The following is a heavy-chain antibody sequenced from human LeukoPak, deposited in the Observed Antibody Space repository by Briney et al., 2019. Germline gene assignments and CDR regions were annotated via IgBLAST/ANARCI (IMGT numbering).Heavy chain of an antibody. J-gene: IGHJ5*02. Sequence: KPSETLSFTFTVSGGSISSYYWSWIRQPPGKGLEWIGYIYYSGSTNYNPSLKSRVTISVDTSKNQFSLKLSSVTAADTAVYYCARDRGSYYYDSSGFDPWGQGTLVTVSS. CDR3: ARDRGSYYYDSSGFDP. CDR2: IYYSGST. D-gene: IGHD3-22*01. CDR1: GGSISSYY. V-gene: IGHV4-59*01.